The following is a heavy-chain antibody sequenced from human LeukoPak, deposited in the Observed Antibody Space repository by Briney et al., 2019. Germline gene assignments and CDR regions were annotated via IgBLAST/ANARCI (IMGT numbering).Heavy chain of an antibody. CDR3: ARERAYAGTYSYFDY. CDR2: MCSSGTA. CDR1: GGSINSGNYC. V-gene: IGHV4-61*02. D-gene: IGHD1-26*01. Sequence: SQTLSLTCTVSGGSINSGNYCWSWSWQPAGTGLEWLWRMCSSGTAHYNPSLKTRVTISLDTSTNQFSLNLTSVTAAYTALYYCARERAYAGTYSYFDYWGQGILVTVSS. J-gene: IGHJ4*02.